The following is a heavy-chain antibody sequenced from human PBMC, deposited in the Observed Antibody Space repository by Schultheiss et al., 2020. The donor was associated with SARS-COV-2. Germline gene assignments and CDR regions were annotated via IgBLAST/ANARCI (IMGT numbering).Heavy chain of an antibody. D-gene: IGHD2-15*01. CDR1: GFTFSIYA. Sequence: GGSLRLSCAASGFTFSIYAMHWVRQAPGKGLEWVAVIWYDGSNKYYADSVKGRFTISRDNSKNTLYLQMNSLRAEDTAVYYCARQPLECSGGSCYFGTYGMDVWGQGTTVTVSS. CDR2: IWYDGSNK. J-gene: IGHJ6*02. CDR3: ARQPLECSGGSCYFGTYGMDV. V-gene: IGHV3-30*07.